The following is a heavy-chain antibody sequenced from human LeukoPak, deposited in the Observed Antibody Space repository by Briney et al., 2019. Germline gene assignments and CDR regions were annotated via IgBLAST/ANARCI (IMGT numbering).Heavy chain of an antibody. CDR1: GGSFSGYY. CDR2: INHSGST. V-gene: IGHV4-34*01. J-gene: IGHJ6*03. CDR3: ARGAPYCSGGSCYSGTTVVTQNYYYYYMDV. Sequence: SETLSLTCAVYGGSFSGYYWSWIRQPPGKGLEGIGEINHSGSTNYNPSLKSRVTISVDTSKNQFSLKLSSVTAADTAVYYCARGAPYCSGGSCYSGTTVVTQNYYYYYMDVWGKGTTVTVSS. D-gene: IGHD2-15*01.